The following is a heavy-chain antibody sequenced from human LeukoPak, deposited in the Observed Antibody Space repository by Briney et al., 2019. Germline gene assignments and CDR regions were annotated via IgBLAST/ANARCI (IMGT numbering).Heavy chain of an antibody. J-gene: IGHJ3*02. Sequence: PGRSLRLSCAADGYTVSSNYMSWVRQDPGKGLEWLSVIYSGGSTYYADSVKGRFTISRDNSKNTLNLQMNSLRAEDTAVYYCARGGVGARRAAFDIWGQGTMVTVSS. D-gene: IGHD1-26*01. CDR2: IYSGGST. V-gene: IGHV3-53*01. CDR1: GYTVSSNY. CDR3: ARGGVGARRAAFDI.